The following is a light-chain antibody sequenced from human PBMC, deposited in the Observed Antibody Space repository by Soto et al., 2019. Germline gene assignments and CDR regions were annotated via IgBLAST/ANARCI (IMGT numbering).Light chain of an antibody. J-gene: IGLJ1*01. CDR2: EVS. Sequence: QSVLTQPASVSGSPGQSLTISCTGTSIAIAPYNYVSWYQQHPGKAPKLIIYEVSYRPSGISNRFSGSKSGNTASLTISGLQAEDEADYYCSSYTSSTNYVFGTGTKVTVL. CDR1: SIAIAPYNY. V-gene: IGLV2-14*01. CDR3: SSYTSSTNYV.